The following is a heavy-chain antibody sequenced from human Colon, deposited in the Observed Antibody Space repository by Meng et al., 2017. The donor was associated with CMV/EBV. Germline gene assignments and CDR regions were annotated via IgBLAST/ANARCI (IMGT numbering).Heavy chain of an antibody. D-gene: IGHD5-24*01. CDR3: VRAMNAEIN. V-gene: IGHV4-34*01. CDR1: GGSFSGFH. J-gene: IGHJ4*02. Sequence: TLSLTCAVYGGSFSGFHWNWIRQPPGKGLEWIGEIHPGGWTNYNPSLKSRVTMSGDTSKNQFSLKVNSVTAADTAVYYCVRAMNAEINWGQGTLVTSPQ. CDR2: IHPGGWT.